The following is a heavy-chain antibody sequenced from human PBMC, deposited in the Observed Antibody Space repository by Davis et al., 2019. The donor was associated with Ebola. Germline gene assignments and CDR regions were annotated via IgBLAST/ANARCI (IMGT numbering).Heavy chain of an antibody. CDR2: LTGSGGTT. CDR1: GFSFSNYA. V-gene: IGHV3-23*01. J-gene: IGHJ2*01. CDR3: AKNDDFWSGYFHL. Sequence: GESLKISCAASGFSFSNYAMSWVRQAPGKGLEWVSTLTGSGGTTYYADSVKGRFTISRDNSKNTVYVQMSSLRVEDTAVYYCAKNDDFWSGYFHLWGRGTLVTVSS. D-gene: IGHD3-3*01.